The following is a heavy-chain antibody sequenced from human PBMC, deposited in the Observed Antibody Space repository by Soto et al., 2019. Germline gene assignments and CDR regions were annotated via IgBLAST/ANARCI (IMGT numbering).Heavy chain of an antibody. CDR1: GFTFSTYA. Sequence: GGSLRLACAASGFTFSTYAMAWVRQAPGKGLEWVSAISGSGGTTYYADSVKGRFTVSRDSSKNTLYLQMNSLRAEDTAVYYCAKDRAFWGGDSNHRWFAHWGQGTLVTVSS. CDR2: ISGSGGTT. J-gene: IGHJ5*02. CDR3: AKDRAFWGGDSNHRWFAH. V-gene: IGHV3-23*01. D-gene: IGHD2-21*01.